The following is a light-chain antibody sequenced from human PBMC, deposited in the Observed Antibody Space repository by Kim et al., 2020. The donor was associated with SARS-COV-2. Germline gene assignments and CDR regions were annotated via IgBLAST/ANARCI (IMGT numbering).Light chain of an antibody. V-gene: IGKV3-15*01. J-gene: IGKJ1*01. CDR3: QQYNNWPPWT. CDR1: QSVSTN. Sequence: SPGGGATLSWRTSQSVSTNLAWYQQKPGRAPRLLIYGASTRANGIPARFSGSGSGTEFTLTISSLQSEDFAVYYCQQYNNWPPWTFGQGTKVDIK. CDR2: GAS.